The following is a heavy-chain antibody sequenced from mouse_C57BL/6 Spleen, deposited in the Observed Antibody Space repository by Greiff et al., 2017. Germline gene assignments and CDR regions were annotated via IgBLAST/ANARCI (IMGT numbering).Heavy chain of an antibody. CDR1: GFSLTSYG. CDR3: ARNLRPLYYAMDY. V-gene: IGHV2-2*01. CDR2: IWSGGST. Sequence: VQLQQSGPGLVQPSQSLSITCTVSGFSLTSYGVHWVRQSPGKGLEWLGVIWSGGSTDYNAAFISRLSISKDNSKSQVFFKMNSLQADDTAIYYCARNLRPLYYAMDYWGQGTSVTVSS. J-gene: IGHJ4*01.